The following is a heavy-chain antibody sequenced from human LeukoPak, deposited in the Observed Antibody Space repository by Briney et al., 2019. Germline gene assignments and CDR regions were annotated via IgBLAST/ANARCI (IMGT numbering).Heavy chain of an antibody. D-gene: IGHD3-10*01. V-gene: IGHV4-4*07. Sequence: SETLSLTCTVSGGSISSYYWSWIRQPAGKGLEWIGRIYTSGSTNYNSSLKSRVTMSVDTSKNQFSLKLSSVTAADTAVYYCARDRWFGELSPFYYMDVWGKGTTATVSS. CDR3: ARDRWFGELSPFYYMDV. CDR2: IYTSGST. J-gene: IGHJ6*03. CDR1: GGSISSYY.